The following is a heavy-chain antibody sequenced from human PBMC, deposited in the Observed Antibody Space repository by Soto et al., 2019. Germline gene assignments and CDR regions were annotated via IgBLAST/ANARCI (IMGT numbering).Heavy chain of an antibody. D-gene: IGHD1-7*01. CDR2: IVVGSGPT. V-gene: IGHV1-58*01. CDR1: RFSFTASC. J-gene: IGHJ4*01. CDR3: AADGPATREFMAY. Sequence: ASVKVSLKASRFSFTASCVQWLRQARGQRLEWIGWIVVGSGPTNYAQNFQERVTFTVDMSTRTAYMELSGLRSEDTAVYYCAADGPATREFMAYWGQGSLVTVSS.